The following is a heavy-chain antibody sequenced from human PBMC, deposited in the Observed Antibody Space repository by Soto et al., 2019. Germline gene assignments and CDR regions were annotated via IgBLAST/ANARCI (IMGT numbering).Heavy chain of an antibody. V-gene: IGHV3-9*01. CDR2: ISWNSGSI. Sequence: EVQLVESGGGLVQPGRSLRLSCAASGFTFDDYAMHWVRQAPGKGLEWVSGISWNSGSIGYADSVKGRFTISRDNAKNSLYQQMNSLRAEDTALYYCAKDIGCSGGSCYSYYYYYGMDVWGQGTTVTVSS. CDR1: GFTFDDYA. J-gene: IGHJ6*02. D-gene: IGHD2-15*01. CDR3: AKDIGCSGGSCYSYYYYYGMDV.